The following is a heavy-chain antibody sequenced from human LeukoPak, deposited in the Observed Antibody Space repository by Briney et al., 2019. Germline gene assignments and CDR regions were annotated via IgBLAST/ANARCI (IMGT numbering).Heavy chain of an antibody. Sequence: PGGSLRLSCAASGFTFSSYAMSWVRQAPGKGLEWVANIKQDGSEKYYVDSVKGRFTISRDNAKNSLYLQMNSLRAEDTAVYYCARGIQLWLRPYYFDYWGQGTLVTVSS. CDR2: IKQDGSEK. CDR3: ARGIQLWLRPYYFDY. CDR1: GFTFSSYA. D-gene: IGHD5-18*01. V-gene: IGHV3-7*01. J-gene: IGHJ4*02.